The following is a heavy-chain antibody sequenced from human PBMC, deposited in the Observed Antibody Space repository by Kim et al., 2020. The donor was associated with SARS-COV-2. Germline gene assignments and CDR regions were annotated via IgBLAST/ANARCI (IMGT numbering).Heavy chain of an antibody. CDR1: GGSFSGYY. D-gene: IGHD2-2*01. CDR3: ARTLVFAYYFDY. V-gene: IGHV4-34*01. CDR2: INHSGST. Sequence: SETLSLTCAVYGGSFSGYYWSWIRQPPGKGLEWIGEINHSGSTNYNPSLKSRVTISVDTSKNQFSLKLSSVTAADTAVYYCARTLVFAYYFDYWGQGTLVTVSS. J-gene: IGHJ4*02.